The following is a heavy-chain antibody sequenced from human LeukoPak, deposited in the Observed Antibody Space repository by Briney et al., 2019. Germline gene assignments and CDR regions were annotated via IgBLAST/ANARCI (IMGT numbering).Heavy chain of an antibody. CDR3: AKDRVWNSFDS. CDR1: GFTFSSYW. J-gene: IGHJ4*02. Sequence: GGSLRLSCAASGFTFSSYWMHWVRQAPGKGLVWVSRINSDGSSTDYADSVKGRFTISRDNAKNTLYLQMNSLKNEDTAVYYCAKDRVWNSFDSWGQGTLVTVSS. V-gene: IGHV3-74*01. D-gene: IGHD1-1*01. CDR2: INSDGSST.